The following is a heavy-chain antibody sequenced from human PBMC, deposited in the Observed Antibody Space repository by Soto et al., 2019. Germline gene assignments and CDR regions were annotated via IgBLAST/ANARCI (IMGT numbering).Heavy chain of an antibody. J-gene: IGHJ4*02. CDR1: GFSFSTSS. Sequence: EVQLLESGGDLVQPGGSLRLSCAASGFSFSTSSMAWVRQPPGKGLEWVSAISPSGSDTLYADSVKGRFTISRDNSQNALFMHMTSLRADDPAVYYCAKGGYTFAYEWGQGALVTVSS. CDR2: ISPSGSDT. D-gene: IGHD5-18*01. CDR3: AKGGYTFAYE. V-gene: IGHV3-23*01.